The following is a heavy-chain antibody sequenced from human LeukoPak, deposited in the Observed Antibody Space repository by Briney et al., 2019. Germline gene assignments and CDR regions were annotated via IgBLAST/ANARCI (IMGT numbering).Heavy chain of an antibody. J-gene: IGHJ5*02. CDR2: MNPNSGNT. CDR1: GYTFTSYD. Sequence: ASVKASCKASGYTFTSYDINWVRQATGQGLEWMGWMNPNSGNTAYAQKFQGRVTITRNTSISTAYMELSSLRSEDTAVYYCARGLGIAALPNWFDPWGQGTLVTVSS. V-gene: IGHV1-8*03. CDR3: ARGLGIAALPNWFDP. D-gene: IGHD6-6*01.